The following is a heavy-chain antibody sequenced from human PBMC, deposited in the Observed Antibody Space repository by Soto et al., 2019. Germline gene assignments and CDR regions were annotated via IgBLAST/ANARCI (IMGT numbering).Heavy chain of an antibody. V-gene: IGHV4-59*01. CDR3: ARLYGDLTPYYFDY. D-gene: IGHD4-17*01. CDR1: GGAIISYY. Sequence: ETLSLTCTVSGGAIISYYCIWSRHPPGKGLEWIGYIYYSGSTNYNPSLKSRVTISVDTSKNQFSLKLSSVTAADTAVYYCARLYGDLTPYYFDYWGQGTLVTVSS. J-gene: IGHJ4*02. CDR2: IYYSGST.